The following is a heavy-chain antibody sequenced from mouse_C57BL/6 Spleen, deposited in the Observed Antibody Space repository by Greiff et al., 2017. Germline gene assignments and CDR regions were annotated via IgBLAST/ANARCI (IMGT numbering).Heavy chain of an antibody. V-gene: IGHV1-82*01. CDR1: GYAFSSSW. J-gene: IGHJ3*01. D-gene: IGHD1-1*01. CDR2: IYPGDGDT. CDR3: ATGGYYGPAWFAY. Sequence: QVHVKQSGPELVKPGASVKISCKASGYAFSSSWMNWVKQRPGKGLEWIGRIYPGDGDTNYNGKFKGKATLTADKSSSTAYMQLSSLTSEDSAVYFCATGGYYGPAWFAYWGQGTLVTVSA.